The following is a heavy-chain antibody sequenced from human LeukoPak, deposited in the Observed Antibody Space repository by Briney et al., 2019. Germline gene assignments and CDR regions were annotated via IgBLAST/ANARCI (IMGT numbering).Heavy chain of an antibody. CDR1: GFSLSTSGMC. V-gene: IGHV2-70*11. CDR2: IDWDDDK. D-gene: IGHD5-24*01. J-gene: IGHJ4*02. CDR3: ARNGGNGYNPSFFDY. Sequence: SGPALVKPTQTLTLTCTFSGFSLSTSGMCVSWIRQPPGKALEWLARIDWDDDKYYSTSLKTRLTISKDTSKNQVVLTMTNMDPVDTATYYCARNGGNGYNPSFFDYWGQGTLVTVSS.